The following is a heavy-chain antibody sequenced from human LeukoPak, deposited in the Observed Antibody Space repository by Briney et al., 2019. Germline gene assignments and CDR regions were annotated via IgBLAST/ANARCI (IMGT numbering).Heavy chain of an antibody. CDR1: GFTFSNHG. D-gene: IGHD2-2*01. CDR2: VSPPGGGT. V-gene: IGHV3-23*01. J-gene: IGHJ4*02. Sequence: GGTLRLSCAASGFTFSNHGMNWVRQAPGKGLEWLSGVSPPGGGTYYADSVKGRFTISRDNSKNTLYLQMNSLRAEDTAVYYCAKFGFCSSTSCPAPYWGQGTLVTVSS. CDR3: AKFGFCSSTSCPAPY.